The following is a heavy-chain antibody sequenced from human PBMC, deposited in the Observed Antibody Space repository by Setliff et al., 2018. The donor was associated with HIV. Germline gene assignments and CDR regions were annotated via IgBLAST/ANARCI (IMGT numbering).Heavy chain of an antibody. Sequence: GASVKVSCKASGYTFTDYYMHWVQQAPGKGLEWMGWISAYNGNTNYAQKLQGRVTMTTDTSTSTAYMELRSLRSDDTAVYYCARDVITDDYAAFDIWGQGTMVTVSS. CDR1: GYTFTDYY. D-gene: IGHD3-22*01. CDR3: ARDVITDDYAAFDI. CDR2: ISAYNGNT. V-gene: IGHV1-18*04. J-gene: IGHJ3*02.